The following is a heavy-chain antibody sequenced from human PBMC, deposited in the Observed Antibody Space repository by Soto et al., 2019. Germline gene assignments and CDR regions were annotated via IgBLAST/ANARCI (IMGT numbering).Heavy chain of an antibody. Sequence: QVQLVESGGGVVQPGRSLRLSCAASGFTFSSYGMHWVRQAPGKGLEWVAVISYDGSNKYYADSVKGRFTISRDNSKNTLYLQMNSLRAEDTDVYYCANQPYCGGDCYHFDYWGQGTLVTVSS. CDR3: ANQPYCGGDCYHFDY. D-gene: IGHD2-21*02. J-gene: IGHJ4*02. V-gene: IGHV3-30*18. CDR1: GFTFSSYG. CDR2: ISYDGSNK.